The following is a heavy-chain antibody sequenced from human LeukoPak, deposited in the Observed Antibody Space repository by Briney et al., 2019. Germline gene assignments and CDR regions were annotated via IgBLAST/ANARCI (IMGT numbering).Heavy chain of an antibody. D-gene: IGHD3-16*01. J-gene: IGHJ4*02. CDR3: ARDGGNSSGGGFLSPTFDH. Sequence: GASVKASCKASGFILKTYGISWVRQAQGEGLEWMGWISGNNGNTNYAPRFLGRVTLTRDTSTDTVYMELGSLTSDDTAVYYCARDGGNSSGGGFLSPTFDHWGQGTLISVSS. CDR1: GFILKTYG. V-gene: IGHV1-18*01. CDR2: ISGNNGNT.